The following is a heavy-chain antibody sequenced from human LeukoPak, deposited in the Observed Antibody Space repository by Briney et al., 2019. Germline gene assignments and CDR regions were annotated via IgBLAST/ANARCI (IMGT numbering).Heavy chain of an antibody. CDR1: GASINNNF. Sequence: SETLSLTCTVSGASINNNFWTWIRQPPGKGLEWIGYIYSSGSANYNPSLKSRVIISGGTSKNQISLNLTSVTAADTAVYFCARHRDYYDSWGHGTLVTVSS. J-gene: IGHJ4*01. D-gene: IGHD3-22*01. V-gene: IGHV4-59*08. CDR3: ARHRDYYDS. CDR2: IYSSGSA.